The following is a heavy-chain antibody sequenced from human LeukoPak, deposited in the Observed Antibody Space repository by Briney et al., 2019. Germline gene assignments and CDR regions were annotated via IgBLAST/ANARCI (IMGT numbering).Heavy chain of an antibody. Sequence: GGSLRLSCAASGFTFSSYWMSWVRQAPGKGLEWVAFIRYDGSNKYYADSVKGRFTISRDNSKNTLYLQMNSLRAEDTAVYYCAKDHAIVVVPAAPSGIDYWGQGTLVTVSS. V-gene: IGHV3-30*02. CDR2: IRYDGSNK. CDR3: AKDHAIVVVPAAPSGIDY. D-gene: IGHD2-2*01. J-gene: IGHJ4*02. CDR1: GFTFSSYW.